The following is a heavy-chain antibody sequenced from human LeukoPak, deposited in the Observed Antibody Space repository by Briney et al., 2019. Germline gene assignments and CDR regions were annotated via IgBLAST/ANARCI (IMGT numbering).Heavy chain of an antibody. CDR3: ARDATPYYYGSASYFFVH. D-gene: IGHD3-10*01. J-gene: IGHJ5*02. CDR2: ISAYNGNA. CDR1: GYTFTSFG. Sequence: ASVKVSCKASGYTFTSFGVHWVRQAPGQGLEWMGWISAYNGNASYVQTYEGRVTMTTETSTSTAYMELRNLTSDDTAVYYCARDATPYYYGSASYFFVHWGQGTLVTVSS. V-gene: IGHV1-18*01.